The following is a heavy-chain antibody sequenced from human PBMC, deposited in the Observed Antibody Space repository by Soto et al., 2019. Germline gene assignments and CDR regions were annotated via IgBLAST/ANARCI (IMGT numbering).Heavy chain of an antibody. V-gene: IGHV4-34*01. D-gene: IGHD1-1*01. J-gene: IGHJ4*02. CDR1: GGSFSGYY. CDR3: TRSVQGWTPFDF. CDR2: IKHTGST. Sequence: QVQLQQWGTGLLKPSEALFLTCGVYGGSFSGYYWSWVRQSPGKGLEWMGEIKHTGSTNYNPSLKSRVTIAVDTSKNQFSLGLNAVTAADTAVYYCTRSVQGWTPFDFWGQGTLVTVSS.